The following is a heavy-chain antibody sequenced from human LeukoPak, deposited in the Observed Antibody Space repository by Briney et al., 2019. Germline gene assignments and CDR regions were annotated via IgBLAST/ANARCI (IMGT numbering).Heavy chain of an antibody. J-gene: IGHJ3*02. D-gene: IGHD4-17*01. CDR1: GFTFSSYS. CDR2: ISSSSSYI. V-gene: IGHV3-21*01. CDR3: ARDSEPTDYGDHPDAFDI. Sequence: GGSLRLSCAASGFTFSSYSMNWVRQAPGKGLEWVASISSSSSYIYYAYSVKGRFTISRDNAKNSLYLQMNILRAEDTAVYYCARDSEPTDYGDHPDAFDIWGQGTMVTVSS.